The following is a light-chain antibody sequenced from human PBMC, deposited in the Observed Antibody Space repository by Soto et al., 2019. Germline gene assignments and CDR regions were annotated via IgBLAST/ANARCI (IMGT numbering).Light chain of an antibody. CDR1: QSVRSW. CDR3: QQYDNYPLT. J-gene: IGKJ4*01. Sequence: DIQMTPSPSTLSASVVDRVTITCRASQSVRSWLAWYQQTPGRAPKFLIYDASSLESGVPSRFSGSGSGTEFTLTISNLQPDDFATYYCQQYDNYPLTFGGGTKVDI. CDR2: DAS. V-gene: IGKV1-5*01.